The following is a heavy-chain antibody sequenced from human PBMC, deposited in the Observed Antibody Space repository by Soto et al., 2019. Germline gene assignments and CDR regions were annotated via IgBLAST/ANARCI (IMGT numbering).Heavy chain of an antibody. Sequence: GEYRKISFKGSGYSFTTYWIFWVRQMPGQGLEWVGIIYPGDSDTRYSPSFQGQVTISADKSIRTAYLQWSSLKASDTGMYYCARRSSGWYGGLDYWGQGTLVTVSS. D-gene: IGHD6-19*01. CDR3: ARRSSGWYGGLDY. CDR1: GYSFTTYW. J-gene: IGHJ4*02. CDR2: IYPGDSDT. V-gene: IGHV5-51*01.